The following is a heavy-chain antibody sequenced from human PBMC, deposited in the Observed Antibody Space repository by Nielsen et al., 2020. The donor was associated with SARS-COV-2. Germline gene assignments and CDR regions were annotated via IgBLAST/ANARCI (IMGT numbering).Heavy chain of an antibody. CDR3: AKEVKKWLGSLDS. CDR2: ISWNSGTI. J-gene: IGHJ4*02. V-gene: IGHV3-9*01. D-gene: IGHD6-19*01. CDR1: GFTFDDYA. Sequence: SLKISCAASGFTFDDYAMHWVRQAPGKGLEWVSGISWNSGTIDYADSVKGRFTISRDNAKSSLYLQMSSLRTEDTAVYYCAKEVKKWLGSLDSWGQGTLVTVSS.